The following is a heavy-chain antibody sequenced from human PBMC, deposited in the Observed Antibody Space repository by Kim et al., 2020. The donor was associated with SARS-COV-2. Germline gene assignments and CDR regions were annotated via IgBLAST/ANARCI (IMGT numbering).Heavy chain of an antibody. CDR3: ARGLEGYSSGWYWDY. D-gene: IGHD6-19*01. V-gene: IGHV4-59*09. Sequence: KPYLMSRVTISVDTSKNQFSLKLSSVTAADTAVYYCARGLEGYSSGWYWDYWGQGTLVTVSS. J-gene: IGHJ4*02.